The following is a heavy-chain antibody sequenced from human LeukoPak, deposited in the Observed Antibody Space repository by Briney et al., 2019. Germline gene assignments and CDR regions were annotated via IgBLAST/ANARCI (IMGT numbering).Heavy chain of an antibody. CDR1: GFTVSSNY. CDR3: ARGAYVWGSYRYTGYYFDY. Sequence: GGSLRLSCAASGFTVSSNYMSWVRRAPGKGLEWVSGLYSGGSTYYADSVKGRFTISRDNSKNTLYLQMNSLRAEDTAVYYCARGAYVWGSYRYTGYYFDYWGQGTLVTVSS. J-gene: IGHJ4*02. CDR2: LYSGGST. D-gene: IGHD3-16*02. V-gene: IGHV3-53*01.